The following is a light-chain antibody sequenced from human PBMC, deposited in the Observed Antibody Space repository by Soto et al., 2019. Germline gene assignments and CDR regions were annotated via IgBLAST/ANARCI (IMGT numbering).Light chain of an antibody. CDR2: DVS. J-gene: IGLJ2*01. CDR1: SSDVGDYNY. Sequence: QSALTQPASMSGSPGQSITISCTGTSSDVGDYNYVSWYQQHPGKAPKLMIYDVSNRPSGVSNRFSGSKSGNTASLTISGLQAEDEADYYCSSYRNSDTLVFGGGTKLTVL. V-gene: IGLV2-14*01. CDR3: SSYRNSDTLV.